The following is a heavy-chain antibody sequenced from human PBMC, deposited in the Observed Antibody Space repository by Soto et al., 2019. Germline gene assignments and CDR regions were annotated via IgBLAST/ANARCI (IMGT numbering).Heavy chain of an antibody. D-gene: IGHD1-26*01. CDR3: ARDPEVGATGHWYFDL. J-gene: IGHJ2*01. CDR1: GFTFSDYY. V-gene: IGHV3-11*01. Sequence: GGSLRLSCAASGFTFSDYYMSWIRQAPGKGLEWVSYISSSGSTIYYADSVKGRFTISRDNAKNSLYLQMNSLRAEDTAVYHCARDPEVGATGHWYFDLWGRGTLVTVSS. CDR2: ISSSGSTI.